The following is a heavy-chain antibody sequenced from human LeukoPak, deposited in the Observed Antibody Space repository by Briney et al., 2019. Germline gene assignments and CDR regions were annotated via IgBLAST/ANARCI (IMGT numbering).Heavy chain of an antibody. CDR3: ARVSGITMIVVLQSDAFDI. CDR2: ISTSGST. CDR1: GYSISSGTYY. J-gene: IGHJ3*02. Sequence: TTSETPSLTCTVSGYSISSGTYYWTWIRQPAGKGLEWIGRISTSGSTNYNPSLKSRLTLSVDTSKNQFSLKLSSVTAADTAVYYCARVSGITMIVVLQSDAFDIWGQGTMVTVSS. V-gene: IGHV4-61*02. D-gene: IGHD3-22*01.